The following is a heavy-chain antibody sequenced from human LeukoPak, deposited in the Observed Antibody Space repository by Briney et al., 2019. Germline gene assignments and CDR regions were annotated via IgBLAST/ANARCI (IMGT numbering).Heavy chain of an antibody. J-gene: IGHJ4*02. CDR3: ARLYRGYRDRMATDDQPFDY. CDR1: GGSISSSSYY. V-gene: IGHV4-39*01. D-gene: IGHD3-10*01. Sequence: PSETLSLTCAVSGGSISSSSYYWGWIRQPPGKGLEWIGNIYYSGSTYYNPSLKSRVTISVDTSKNQFSLKLSSVTAADTAVYYCARLYRGYRDRMATDDQPFDYWGQGTLVTVSS. CDR2: IYYSGST.